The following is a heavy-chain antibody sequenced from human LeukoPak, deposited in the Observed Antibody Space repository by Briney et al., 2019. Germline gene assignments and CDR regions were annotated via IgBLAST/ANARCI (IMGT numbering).Heavy chain of an antibody. CDR2: ISYDGSNK. J-gene: IGHJ6*03. Sequence: GRSLRLSCAASGFTFSRFAMHWVRQAPGKGLDWVAVISYDGSNKYYADSVKGRFTISRDNSQNTLYLQLNSLRAEDTAVYYCARGTDYSSWSYAPVGYYYYMDVWGKGTTVTVSS. V-gene: IGHV3-30-3*01. D-gene: IGHD3-10*01. CDR1: GFTFSRFA. CDR3: ARGTDYSSWSYAPVGYYYYMDV.